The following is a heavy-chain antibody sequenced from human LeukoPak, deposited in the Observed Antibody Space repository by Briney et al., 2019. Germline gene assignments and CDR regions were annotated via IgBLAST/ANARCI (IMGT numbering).Heavy chain of an antibody. CDR1: GFTVSSSY. J-gene: IGHJ4*02. V-gene: IGHV3-66*01. D-gene: IGHD6-19*01. CDR3: AASGAVAGFDY. Sequence: GGSLRLSCAASGFTVSSSYMSWVRQAPGKGLEWVSVIYSGGSTYYADSVKGRFTISRDNSKNTLYLQMNSLRAEDTAVYYCAASGAVAGFDYWGQGTLVTVSS. CDR2: IYSGGST.